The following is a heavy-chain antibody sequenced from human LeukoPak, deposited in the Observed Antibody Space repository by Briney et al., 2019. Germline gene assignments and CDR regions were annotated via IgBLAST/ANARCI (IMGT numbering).Heavy chain of an antibody. CDR2: ISYDGSNK. CDR3: ASSTVTTLIYYFDY. Sequence: GGSLRLSCAASGFTFSSYGMHWVRQAPGKGLEWVAVISYDGSNKYYADSVKGRFTISRDNSKNTLYLQMNSLRAEDTAVYYCASSTVTTLIYYFDYWGQGTLVTVSS. CDR1: GFTFSSYG. J-gene: IGHJ4*02. V-gene: IGHV3-30*03. D-gene: IGHD4-11*01.